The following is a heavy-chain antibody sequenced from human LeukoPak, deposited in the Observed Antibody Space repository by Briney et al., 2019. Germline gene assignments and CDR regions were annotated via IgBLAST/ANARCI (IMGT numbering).Heavy chain of an antibody. CDR3: ARSPQLGPSVYYFDY. D-gene: IGHD7-27*01. Sequence: ASVKVSCKASGYTFTSYGISWVRQAPGQGLEWMGWISAYNGNTNYAQKLQGRVTMTTDTSTSTAYMVLRSLRSDDTAVYYCARSPQLGPSVYYFDYWGQGTLVTVSS. CDR2: ISAYNGNT. CDR1: GYTFTSYG. V-gene: IGHV1-18*01. J-gene: IGHJ4*02.